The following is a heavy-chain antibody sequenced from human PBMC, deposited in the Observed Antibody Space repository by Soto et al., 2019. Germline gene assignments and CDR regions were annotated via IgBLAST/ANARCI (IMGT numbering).Heavy chain of an antibody. V-gene: IGHV1-8*01. J-gene: IGHJ6*03. CDR1: GYTFTRYD. CDR3: ARGISGYDRYYYYMDV. CDR2: MNPNSGNT. D-gene: IGHD5-12*01. Sequence: GASVKVSCKASGYTFTRYDINWVRQATGQGLEWMGWMNPNSGNTGYAQKFQGRVTMTRNTSISTAYMELSSLRSEDTAVYYCARGISGYDRYYYYMDVWGKGTTVTVSS.